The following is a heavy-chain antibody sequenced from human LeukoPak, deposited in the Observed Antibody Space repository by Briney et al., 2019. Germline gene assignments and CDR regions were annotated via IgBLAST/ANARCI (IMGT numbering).Heavy chain of an antibody. CDR2: INHSGST. V-gene: IGHV4-34*01. CDR3: ARRDYFLGAFDI. J-gene: IGHJ3*02. CDR1: GGSFSGYY. Sequence: SETLSLTCAVYGGSFSGYYWSWIRQPPGKGLEWIGEINHSGSTNYNPSLKSRVTISVDTSKNQFSLKLSSVTAADTAVYYCARRDYFLGAFDIWGQGTMVTVSS. D-gene: IGHD4-17*01.